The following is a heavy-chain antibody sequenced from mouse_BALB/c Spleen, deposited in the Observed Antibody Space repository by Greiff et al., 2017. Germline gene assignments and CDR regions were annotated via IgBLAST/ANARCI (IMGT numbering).Heavy chain of an antibody. J-gene: IGHJ3*01. CDR1: GFTFSSFG. CDR3: ARSGYGHDPFAY. V-gene: IGHV5-17*02. CDR2: ISSGSSTI. D-gene: IGHD2-2*01. Sequence: EVKLMESGGGLVQPGGSRKLSCAASGFTFSSFGMHWVRQAPEKGLEWVAYISSGSSTIYYADTVKGRFTISRDNPKNTLFLQMTSLRSEDTAMYYCARSGYGHDPFAYWGQGTLVTVSA.